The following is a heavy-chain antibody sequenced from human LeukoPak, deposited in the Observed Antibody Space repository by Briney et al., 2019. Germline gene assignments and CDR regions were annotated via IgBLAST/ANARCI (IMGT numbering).Heavy chain of an antibody. V-gene: IGHV3-7*01. CDR2: IKQDGSEK. CDR1: GFTFSSYW. D-gene: IGHD2-15*01. CDR3: VRDPKTLGSRDYFDY. J-gene: IGHJ4*02. Sequence: GGSLRLSCAASGFTFSSYWMSWVRQAPGKGLEWVANIKQDGSEKYYVDSVKGRFTISRDNAKNSLYLQMNSLRAEDTAVYYCVRDPKTLGSRDYFDYWGQGTLVTVSS.